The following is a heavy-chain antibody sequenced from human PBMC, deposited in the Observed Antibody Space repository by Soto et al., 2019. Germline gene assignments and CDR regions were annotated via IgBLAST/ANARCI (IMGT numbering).Heavy chain of an antibody. J-gene: IGHJ5*02. Sequence: QVQLQESGPGLVKPSQTLSLTCTVSGGSISSGDYYWSWIRQHPGKGLEWIGYIYYSGSTYFNPSLQSRVTISVDTSLNQFSLKLSSVTAADTAVYYCARWWSGSRQGFDPWGQGTMVPVSS. V-gene: IGHV4-31*03. CDR2: IYYSGST. D-gene: IGHD3-3*01. CDR3: ARWWSGSRQGFDP. CDR1: GGSISSGDYY.